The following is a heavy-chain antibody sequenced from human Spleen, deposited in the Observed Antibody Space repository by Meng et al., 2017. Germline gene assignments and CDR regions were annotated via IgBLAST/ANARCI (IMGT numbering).Heavy chain of an antibody. V-gene: IGHV4-4*02. D-gene: IGHD2/OR15-2a*01. CDR3: ASAGYYCLDY. J-gene: IGHJ4*02. Sequence: QGPMQESAPGLWKPSGSLSLTCAVSGGSISSGNWWSWVRQPPGKGLEWIGEIHHTGSTNYNPSFKSRVTILVDKSENLFSLRLTSVTAADTAVYYCASAGYYCLDYWGQGSLVTVPS. CDR1: GGSISSGNW. CDR2: IHHTGST.